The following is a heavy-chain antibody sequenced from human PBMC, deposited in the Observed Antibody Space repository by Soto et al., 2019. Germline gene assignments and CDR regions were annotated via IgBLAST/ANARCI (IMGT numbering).Heavy chain of an antibody. CDR3: ARDVPGGVGPTYYFDH. Sequence: VGSLRLSCAASGFTFSSYAMHWVRQAPGKGLEWVAVISYDGSNKYYADSVKGRFTISRDNSKNTMYLQMNSMRAEDTAVYYCARDVPGGVGPTYYFDHRGQCTLATVS. J-gene: IGHJ4*02. CDR2: ISYDGSNK. D-gene: IGHD1-26*01. V-gene: IGHV3-30-3*01. CDR1: GFTFSSYA.